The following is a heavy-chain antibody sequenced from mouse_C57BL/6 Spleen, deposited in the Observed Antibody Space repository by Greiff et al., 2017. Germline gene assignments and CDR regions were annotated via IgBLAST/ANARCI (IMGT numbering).Heavy chain of an antibody. Sequence: EVQRVESGGGLVQPGGSLQLSCAASGFTFSDYYMYLVRQTPEKRLEWVAYICNGGGSTYYPDTVKGRFTISRDNAKNTLYLQMSRLKSEDTAMYYCARWGTVTVCDYWGQGTIHTVS. CDR2: ICNGGGST. CDR3: ARWGTVTVCDY. D-gene: IGHD4-1*01. V-gene: IGHV5-12*01. J-gene: IGHJ2*01. CDR1: GFTFSDYY.